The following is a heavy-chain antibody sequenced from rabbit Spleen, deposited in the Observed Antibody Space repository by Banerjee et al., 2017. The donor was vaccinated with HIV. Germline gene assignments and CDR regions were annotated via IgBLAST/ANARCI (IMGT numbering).Heavy chain of an antibody. D-gene: IGHD1-1*01. CDR2: INMVTGKS. CDR1: GVSFNDKDV. CDR3: TRDDGSGHYIDGYFNL. V-gene: IGHV1S45*01. J-gene: IGHJ4*01. Sequence: QEQLKESGGGLVQPGGSLKLSCKASGVSFNDKDVMCWVRQAPGKGLEWITCINMVTGKSVYASWAKGRFIMSRTSSTKVTLQMTSLTAADTATYFCTRDDGSGHYIDGYFNLWGPGTLVTVS.